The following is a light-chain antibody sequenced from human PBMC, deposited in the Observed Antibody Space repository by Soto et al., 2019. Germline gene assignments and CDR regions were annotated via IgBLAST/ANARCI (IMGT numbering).Light chain of an antibody. J-gene: IGLJ2*01. Sequence: QSVLTQPASVSWSPGQSITIPCTGTSSDVGSNNYASWYQQHPGKAPKLIIYDVNNRPSGVSDRFSGSKSGDTASLTISGIQAEDEADYYCNSYTGTNTVIFGGGNKLTVL. V-gene: IGLV2-14*01. CDR1: SSDVGSNNY. CDR2: DVN. CDR3: NSYTGTNTVI.